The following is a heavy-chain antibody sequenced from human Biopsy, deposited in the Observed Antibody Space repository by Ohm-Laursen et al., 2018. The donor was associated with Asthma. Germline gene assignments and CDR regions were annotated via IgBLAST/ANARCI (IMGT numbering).Heavy chain of an antibody. CDR1: GASIKTDDHY. J-gene: IGHJ5*02. CDR3: ARASVAASSNWFDP. D-gene: IGHD6-19*01. V-gene: IGHV4-30-4*01. CDR2: IHYSGST. Sequence: SQTLSLTCTVSGASIKTDDHYWSWLRQPPGKGLEWFVFIHYSGSTSYNPSLKGGVTISVDTSKNQFSLKLSSVTAADTAVYYCARASVAASSNWFDPWGQGTLVTVSS.